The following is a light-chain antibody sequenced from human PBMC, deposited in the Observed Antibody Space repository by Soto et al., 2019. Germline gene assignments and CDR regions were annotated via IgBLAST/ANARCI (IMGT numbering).Light chain of an antibody. CDR3: QQYNNWRPWT. V-gene: IGKV3-15*01. CDR1: QSVSSN. J-gene: IGKJ1*01. CDR2: GAS. Sequence: EIVMTQSPATLSVSPGERATLSCRASQSVSSNLAWYQQKPGQAPRLVIYGASTRATGIPARFSGSGSGTEFTLTISSLQSEDFEVYYCQQYNNWRPWTFGQGTKVEIK.